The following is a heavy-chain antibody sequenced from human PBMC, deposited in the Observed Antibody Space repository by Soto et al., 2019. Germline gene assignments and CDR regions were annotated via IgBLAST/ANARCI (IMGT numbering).Heavy chain of an antibody. CDR2: ISQDGSVK. V-gene: IGHV3-30*03. CDR1: GISISTYA. CDR3: AGRQQNYYYYGMDV. J-gene: IGHJ6*04. D-gene: IGHD6-13*01. Sequence: QVQLVESGGGVVQPGRSLTVSCAASGISISTYAMHWVRQAPGKGLEWVAVISQDGSVKYYADSVKGRFTISRDNPKNTLFLQMHSLGADDTAVYYCAGRQQNYYYYGMDVWGKGTTVTVSS.